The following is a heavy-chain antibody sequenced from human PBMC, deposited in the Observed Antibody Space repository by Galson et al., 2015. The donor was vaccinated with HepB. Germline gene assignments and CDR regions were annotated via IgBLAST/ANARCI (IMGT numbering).Heavy chain of an antibody. J-gene: IGHJ4*02. CDR2: INYSGST. V-gene: IGHV4-59*08. CDR1: GGSISTDC. CDR3: ARSYYYSSGTSYYLDS. Sequence: QVQLQESGPGLVKPSETLSLTCTVSGGSISTDCWSWIRQPPGKGLEWIGYINYSGSTNSNPSLKSRVTISVDTSKNQFSLKLSSVTAADTAVYYCARSYYYSSGTSYYLDSWGQGTLVTVSS. D-gene: IGHD3-10*01.